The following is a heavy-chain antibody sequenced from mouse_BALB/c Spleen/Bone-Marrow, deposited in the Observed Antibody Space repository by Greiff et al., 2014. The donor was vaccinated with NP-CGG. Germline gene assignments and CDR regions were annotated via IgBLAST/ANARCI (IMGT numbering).Heavy chain of an antibody. J-gene: IGHJ4*01. V-gene: IGHV14-3*02. CDR2: SDPANGNT. D-gene: IGHD1-1*01. CDR1: GFNIKDTY. CDR3: ARYRYYGSSGWDY. Sequence: EVQLQESGAELVKPGASVKLSCTASGFNIKDTYIHWVKQRPEQGLEWIGRSDPANGNTKYDPKFQGTATITADTSSNTASLHLSSLTSEDTAVYYCARYRYYGSSGWDYWGQGTSVTVSS.